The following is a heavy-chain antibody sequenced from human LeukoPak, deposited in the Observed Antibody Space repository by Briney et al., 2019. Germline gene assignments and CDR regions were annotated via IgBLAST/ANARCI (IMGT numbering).Heavy chain of an antibody. CDR3: ARQFDPRYSSGWYWFDP. Sequence: SETLSLTCTVSGGSISSYYWSWIRQPPGKGLEWIGYIYYSGSTNYNPSLKSRVTISVGTSKNQFSLKLSSVTAADTAVYYCARQFDPRYSSGWYWFDPWGQGTLVTVSS. CDR2: IYYSGST. J-gene: IGHJ5*02. D-gene: IGHD6-19*01. CDR1: GGSISSYY. V-gene: IGHV4-59*08.